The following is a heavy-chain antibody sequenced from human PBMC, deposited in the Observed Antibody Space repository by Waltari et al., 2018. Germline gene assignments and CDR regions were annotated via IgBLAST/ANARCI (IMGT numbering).Heavy chain of an antibody. CDR2: IIPIFGTA. CDR1: GSTFSSYA. CDR3: KGFLEWLLSSPFDI. J-gene: IGHJ3*02. Sequence: QVQQVQSGAEVKKPGSSVKVSCKASGSTFSSYAIHWVRQAPGQGLEWMGGIIPIFGTANYAQKFQGRVTITADESTSTAYMELSSLRSEDTAVYFCKGFLEWLLSSPFDIWGQGTMVTVSS. V-gene: IGHV1-69*13. D-gene: IGHD3-3*01.